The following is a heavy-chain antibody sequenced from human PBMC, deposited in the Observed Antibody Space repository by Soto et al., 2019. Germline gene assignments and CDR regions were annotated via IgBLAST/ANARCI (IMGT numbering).Heavy chain of an antibody. CDR3: ARLLRPSDSERYYVDV. D-gene: IGHD2-15*01. CDR2: IHYSGNT. V-gene: IGHV4-59*08. CDR1: GGSITTYY. J-gene: IGHJ6*03. Sequence: PSETLSLTCTVSGGSITTYYWSWIRQPPGKGLEWIGYIHYSGNTDYNPSLKSRLNTSVDRSKNQLTLNLSSVTAADTAVYYCARLLRPSDSERYYVDVWGKGTTVTVSS.